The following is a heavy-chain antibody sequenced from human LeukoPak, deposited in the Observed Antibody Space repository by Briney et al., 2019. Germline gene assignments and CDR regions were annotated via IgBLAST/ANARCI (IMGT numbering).Heavy chain of an antibody. CDR1: GFTLSLYW. CDR3: AKSGSYGYWYFDL. V-gene: IGHV3-74*01. D-gene: IGHD2-15*01. J-gene: IGHJ2*01. Sequence: GGSLRLSCAASGFTLSLYWMHWVRQAPGKGLVWVSRIKSDGSSTSYADSVKGRFTISRDNSKNTLYLQMNSLRAEDTAVYYCAKSGSYGYWYFDLWGRGTLVTVSS. CDR2: IKSDGSST.